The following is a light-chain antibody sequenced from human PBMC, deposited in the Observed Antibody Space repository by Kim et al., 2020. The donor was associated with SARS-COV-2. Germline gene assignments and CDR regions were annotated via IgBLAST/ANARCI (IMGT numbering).Light chain of an antibody. CDR1: SGHSNYA. Sequence: GASVKLTCNLTSGHSNYAIAWHQQRPEKGPRYLMKVKSDGGHTRGDGIPDRFSASSSGAERYLTISNLRSEDEADYYCQTWGTGMVFGGGTQLTVL. V-gene: IGLV4-69*01. CDR3: QTWGTGMV. J-gene: IGLJ2*01. CDR2: VKSDGGH.